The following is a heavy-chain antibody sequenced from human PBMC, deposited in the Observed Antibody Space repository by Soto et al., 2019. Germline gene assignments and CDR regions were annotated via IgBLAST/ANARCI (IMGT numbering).Heavy chain of an antibody. CDR3: ARYARGGKYDYNDV. CDR1: GGSFSGYY. Sequence: SETLSLTCAVYGGSFSGYYWSWIRQPPGKGLEWIGEINHSGSTNYNPSLKSRVTISVDTSKNQFSLKLSSATAADTAVYYCARYARGGKYDYNDVPSKRTTVPVS. CDR2: INHSGST. V-gene: IGHV4-34*01. J-gene: IGHJ6*03. D-gene: IGHD3-16*01.